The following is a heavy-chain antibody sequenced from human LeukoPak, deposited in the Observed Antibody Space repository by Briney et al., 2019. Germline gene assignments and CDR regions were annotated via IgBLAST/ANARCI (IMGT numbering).Heavy chain of an antibody. CDR2: IIPIFGTA. CDR1: GGTFSSYA. D-gene: IGHD2-15*01. V-gene: IGHV1-69*05. J-gene: IGHJ4*02. Sequence: LGASVKVSCKASGGTFSSYAISWVRQAPGQGLEWMGGIIPIFGTANYAQKFQGRVTITTDESTSTAYMELRSLRSDDTAVYYCAVAHCSGGSCYGEGGRDFDYWGQGTLVTVSS. CDR3: AVAHCSGGSCYGEGGRDFDY.